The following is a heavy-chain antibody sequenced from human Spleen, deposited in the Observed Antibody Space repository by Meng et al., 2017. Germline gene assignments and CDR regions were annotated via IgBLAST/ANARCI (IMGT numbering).Heavy chain of an antibody. D-gene: IGHD1-26*01. CDR1: GYTFFSYG. J-gene: IGHJ4*02. CDR3: ARYHLYRQVDYYFDY. V-gene: IGHV1-69*06. Sequence: SVKVSCKASGYTFFSYGISWVRQAPGQGLEWMGGIIPIFGTANYAQKFQGRVTITADKSTSTAYMELSSLRSEDTAVYYCARYHLYRQVDYYFDYWGQGTLVTVSS. CDR2: IIPIFGTA.